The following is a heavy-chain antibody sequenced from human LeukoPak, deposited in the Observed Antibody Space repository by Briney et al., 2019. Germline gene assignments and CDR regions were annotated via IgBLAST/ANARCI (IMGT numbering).Heavy chain of an antibody. CDR3: ARDQRYCSSTSCRYYYYYYMDV. J-gene: IGHJ6*03. V-gene: IGHV3-7*01. CDR2: IKRDGSEK. D-gene: IGHD2-2*01. Sequence: GGSLRLSCAASGFIFSNYWMSWVRQAPGKGLEWVANIKRDGSEKYYVDSVKGRFTISRDNSKNTLYLQMNSLRAEDTAVYYCARDQRYCSSTSCRYYYYYYMDVWGKGTTVTVSS. CDR1: GFIFSNYW.